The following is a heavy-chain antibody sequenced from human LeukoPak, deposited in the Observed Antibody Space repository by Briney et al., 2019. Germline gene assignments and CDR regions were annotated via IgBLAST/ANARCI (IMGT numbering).Heavy chain of an antibody. CDR2: THHSGST. D-gene: IGHD3/OR15-3a*01. V-gene: IGHV4-59*01. J-gene: IGHJ1*01. CDR1: GGSMSSYY. Sequence: KPSETLSLTCTVSGGSMSSYYWSWVRQPPGKGLEWIGNTHHSGSTNYHSSLMSRVTMSIDTSKNLFSLNLSSVTAADTAVYYCAGWVWTVSRVEYFENWGQGTLVTVSS. CDR3: AGWVWTVSRVEYFEN.